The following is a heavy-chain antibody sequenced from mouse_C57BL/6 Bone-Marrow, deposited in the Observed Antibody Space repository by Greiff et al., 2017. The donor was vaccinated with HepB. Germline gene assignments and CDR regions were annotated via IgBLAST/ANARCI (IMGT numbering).Heavy chain of an antibody. V-gene: IGHV1-52*01. J-gene: IGHJ1*03. D-gene: IGHD1-1*01. CDR1: GYTFTSYW. Sequence: QVQLKQPGAELVRPGSSVKLSCKASGYTFTSYWMHWVKQRPIQGLEWIGNIDPSDSETHYNQKFKDKATLTVDKSSSTAYMQLSSLTSEDSAVYYCARERSSWYFDVWGTGTTVTVSS. CDR2: IDPSDSET. CDR3: ARERSSWYFDV.